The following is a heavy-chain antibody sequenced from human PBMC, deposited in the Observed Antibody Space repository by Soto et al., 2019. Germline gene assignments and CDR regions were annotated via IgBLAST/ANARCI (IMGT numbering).Heavy chain of an antibody. D-gene: IGHD5-12*01. Sequence: SETLSPACTVSGRSPGSGSYYWSWIRQPAGKGLEWIGYIYYSRSTNYNPSVKSRFTISVETSKNQFTRTLRALTAPDSAVFYCVRVDDGYPDYWGQGTLVPVSS. CDR1: GRSPGSGSYY. J-gene: IGHJ4*02. CDR2: IYYSRST. V-gene: IGHV4-61*01. CDR3: VRVDDGYPDY.